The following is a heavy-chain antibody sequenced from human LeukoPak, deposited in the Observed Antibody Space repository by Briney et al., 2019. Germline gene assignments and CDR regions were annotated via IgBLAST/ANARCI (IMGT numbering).Heavy chain of an antibody. D-gene: IGHD2-21*01. CDR1: GYTFTSYD. V-gene: IGHV1-46*01. CDR2: INPSGGST. CDR3: ARILGRYYFDY. Sequence: ASVKVSCKASGYTFTSYDINWVRQATGQGLEWMGIINPSGGSTSYAQKFQGRVTMTRDTSTSTVYMELSSLRSEDTAVYYCARILGRYYFDYWGQGTLVTVSS. J-gene: IGHJ4*02.